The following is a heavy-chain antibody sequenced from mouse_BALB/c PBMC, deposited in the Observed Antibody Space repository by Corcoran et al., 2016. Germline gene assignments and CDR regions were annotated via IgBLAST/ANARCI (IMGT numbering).Heavy chain of an antibody. D-gene: IGHD1-1*01. CDR1: GYAFTNYL. J-gene: IGHJ3*01. V-gene: IGHV1-54*01. Sequence: QVQLQQSGAELVRPGTSVKVSCKASGYAFTNYLIEWVKQRPGQGLEWIGVINPGSGGTNYNEKFKGKATLTADKSSSTAYMQLSSLTSDDSAVYYYARDYYGSSPFAYWGQGTLVTVSA. CDR2: INPGSGGT. CDR3: ARDYYGSSPFAY.